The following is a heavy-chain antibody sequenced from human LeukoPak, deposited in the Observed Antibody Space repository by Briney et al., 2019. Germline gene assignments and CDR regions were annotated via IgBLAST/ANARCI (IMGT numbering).Heavy chain of an antibody. CDR1: GGSVSSYY. CDR2: IYYSGST. J-gene: IGHJ2*01. V-gene: IGHV4-59*02. CDR3: ARDPSYRYFDL. Sequence: SETLSLTCTVSGGSVSSYYWSWIRQPPGKGLEWIGYIYYSGSTNYNPSLKSRVTISVDTSKNQFSLKLSSVTAADTAVYYCARDPSYRYFDLWGRGTLVTVSS.